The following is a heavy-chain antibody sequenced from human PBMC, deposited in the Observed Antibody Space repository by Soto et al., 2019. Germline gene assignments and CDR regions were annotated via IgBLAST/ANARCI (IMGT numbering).Heavy chain of an antibody. J-gene: IGHJ4*02. CDR2: ISYDGSNK. D-gene: IGHD4-17*01. V-gene: IGHV3-30*18. CDR1: GFTFSSYG. CDR3: AKVGGYGDYVESPDFDY. Sequence: PGGSLRLSCAASGFTFSSYGMHWVRQAPGKGLEWVAVISYDGSNKYYADSVKGRFTISRDNSKNTLYLQMNSLRAEDTAVYYCAKVGGYGDYVESPDFDYWGQGTLVTVSS.